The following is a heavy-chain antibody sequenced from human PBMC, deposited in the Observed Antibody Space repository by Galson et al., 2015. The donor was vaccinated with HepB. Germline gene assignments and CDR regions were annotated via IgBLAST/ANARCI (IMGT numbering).Heavy chain of an antibody. J-gene: IGHJ4*02. CDR2: ISGSGGST. CDR3: AKDHVEWELPHLYYFDY. CDR1: GFTFSSYA. V-gene: IGHV3-23*01. Sequence: SLRLSCAASGFTFSSYAMSWVRQAPGKGLEWVSAISGSGGSTYYADSVKGRFTISRDNSKNTLYLQMNSLRAEDTAVYYCAKDHVEWELPHLYYFDYWGQGTLVTVSS. D-gene: IGHD1-26*01.